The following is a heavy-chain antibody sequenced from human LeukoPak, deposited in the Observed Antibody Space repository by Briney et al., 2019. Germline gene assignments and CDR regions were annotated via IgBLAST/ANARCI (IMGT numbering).Heavy chain of an antibody. CDR3: AILGGGYYFDY. CDR1: GFTFSSYG. V-gene: IGHV3-30*03. D-gene: IGHD3-16*01. CDR2: ISYDGSNK. Sequence: PGGSLRLSCAASGFTFSSYGMHWVRQAPGKGLEWVAVISYDGSNKYYADSVKGRFTNSRDNSKNTLYLQMNSLRAEDTAVYYCAILGGGYYFDYWGQGTLVTVSS. J-gene: IGHJ4*02.